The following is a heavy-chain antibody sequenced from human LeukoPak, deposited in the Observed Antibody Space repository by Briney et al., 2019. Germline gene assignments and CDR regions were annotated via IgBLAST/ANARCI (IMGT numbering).Heavy chain of an antibody. V-gene: IGHV4-4*02. J-gene: IGHJ4*02. CDR1: GGSLSSSNW. Sequence: SETLSLTCAVSGGSLSSSNWWSWVRQPPGKGLEWIGEIYHSGSTNYNPSLKSQVTISVDKSKNQFSLKLSSVTAADTAVYYCARDVGSSWYGDYWGQGTLVTVSS. D-gene: IGHD6-13*01. CDR3: ARDVGSSWYGDY. CDR2: IYHSGST.